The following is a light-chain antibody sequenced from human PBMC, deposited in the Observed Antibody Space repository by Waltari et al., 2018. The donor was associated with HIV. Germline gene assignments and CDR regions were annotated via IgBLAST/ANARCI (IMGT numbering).Light chain of an antibody. Sequence: SALTQPASVSGSPGQSITISCTGTNSDVGGFNYVSWYQPQPGKAPKLIISDVSPRPSGVSNRFFGSKSGNTASLTISGLQAEDEADYYCNSYTSSSTLHFVFGTGTKVTVL. CDR2: DVS. V-gene: IGLV2-14*03. CDR3: NSYTSSSTLHFV. J-gene: IGLJ1*01. CDR1: NSDVGGFNY.